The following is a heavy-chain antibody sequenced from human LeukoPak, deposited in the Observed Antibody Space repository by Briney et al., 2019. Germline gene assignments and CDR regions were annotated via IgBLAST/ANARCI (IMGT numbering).Heavy chain of an antibody. D-gene: IGHD2-15*01. CDR1: GFTFSSYW. CDR2: INPDGTDK. CDR3: ARRPGYCSGGSCYRFDP. Sequence: GGSLRLSCAASGFTFSSYWMSWVRQAPGKGLEWVANINPDGTDKKYVDSVKGRFTISRDNAKNSLYVQMNSLRVEDTAVYYCARRPGYCSGGSCYRFDPWGQGTLVTVSS. J-gene: IGHJ5*02. V-gene: IGHV3-7*01.